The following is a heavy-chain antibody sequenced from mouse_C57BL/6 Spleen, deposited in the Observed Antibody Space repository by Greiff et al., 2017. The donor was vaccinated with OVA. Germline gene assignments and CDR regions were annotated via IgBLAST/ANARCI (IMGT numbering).Heavy chain of an antibody. CDR2: INPSNGGT. CDR1: GYTFTSYW. J-gene: IGHJ3*01. D-gene: IGHD1-1*02. V-gene: IGHV1-53*01. Sequence: QVQLQQSGTELVKPGASVTLSCKASGYTFTSYWMHWVKQRPGQGLAWIGTINPSNGGTNYNEKFKSKATLTVDKSSSTAYMQLSSLTSEDSAVYYCARDEITMGDGGFAYWGQGTLVTVSA. CDR3: ARDEITMGDGGFAY.